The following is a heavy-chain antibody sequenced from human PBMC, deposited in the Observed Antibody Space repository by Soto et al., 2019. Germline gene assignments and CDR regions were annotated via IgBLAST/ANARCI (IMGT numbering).Heavy chain of an antibody. CDR1: GYSFSTNG. D-gene: IGHD3-16*01. J-gene: IGHJ5*02. CDR2: ISANTGDT. V-gene: IGHV1-18*04. CDR3: ATDKGEFTFGP. Sequence: QVQLAQSGAEVKKPGASITVSCKASGYSFSTNGVSWVRQAPGQGLEWMGWISANTGDTLYAEKFEDRITLTADTPTTTAYMEPRSLRPDATATYFCATDKGEFTFGPWGQRALITVSS.